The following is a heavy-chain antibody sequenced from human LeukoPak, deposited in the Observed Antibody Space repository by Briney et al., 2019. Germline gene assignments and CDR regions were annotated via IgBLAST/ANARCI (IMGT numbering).Heavy chain of an antibody. V-gene: IGHV4-31*03. Sequence: SETLSLTCTVSGGSISSGGYYWSWIRQHPGKGLEWVGYIYYSGSTYYNPSLKSRVTISVDTSKNQFSLKLSSVTAADTAVYYCASHESSGYYYGSPLYFDYWGQGTLVTVSS. J-gene: IGHJ4*02. CDR1: GGSISSGGYY. D-gene: IGHD3-22*01. CDR3: ASHESSGYYYGSPLYFDY. CDR2: IYYSGST.